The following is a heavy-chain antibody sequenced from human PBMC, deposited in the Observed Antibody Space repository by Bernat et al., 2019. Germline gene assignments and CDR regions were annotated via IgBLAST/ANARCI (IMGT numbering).Heavy chain of an antibody. CDR3: AKEPWFGESNWFDP. CDR2: IYSGGST. J-gene: IGHJ5*02. CDR1: GFTVSNNY. V-gene: IGHV3-66*01. Sequence: EVQLVESGGGLVQPGGSLRLSCAASGFTVSNNYMSWVRQAPGKGLEWVSVIYSGGSTYYADSVKGRFTISRDNSKNTLYLQMNSLRAEDTAVYYCAKEPWFGESNWFDPWGQGTLVTVSS. D-gene: IGHD3-10*01.